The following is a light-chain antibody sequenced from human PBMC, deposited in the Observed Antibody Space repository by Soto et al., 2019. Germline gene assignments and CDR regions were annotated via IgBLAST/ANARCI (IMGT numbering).Light chain of an antibody. CDR1: QSVSSSY. J-gene: IGKJ4*01. CDR3: QQYGSSPFD. CDR2: GAS. V-gene: IGKV3-20*01. Sequence: EIVLTPSPGTPSLSTGERATLSCRAXQSVSSSYLAWYQQKPGQAPRLLIYGASSRATGIPDRFSGSGSGTDFTLTISRLEPEDFAVYYCQQYGSSPFDFGGGTKVDIK.